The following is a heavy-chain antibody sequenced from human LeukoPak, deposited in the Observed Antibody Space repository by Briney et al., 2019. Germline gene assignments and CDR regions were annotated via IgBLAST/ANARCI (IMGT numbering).Heavy chain of an antibody. CDR3: AYTHVSGWYSNWFDL. CDR2: INPSGGST. Sequence: ASVKVSCKASGYTFTSYYMHWVRQAPGQGLEWMGIINPSGGSTSYAQKFQGRVAMTRDTSTSTVYMELSSLRSEDTAVYYCAYTHVSGWYSNWFDLWGQGTLVTVSS. D-gene: IGHD6-19*01. V-gene: IGHV1-46*01. J-gene: IGHJ5*02. CDR1: GYTFTSYY.